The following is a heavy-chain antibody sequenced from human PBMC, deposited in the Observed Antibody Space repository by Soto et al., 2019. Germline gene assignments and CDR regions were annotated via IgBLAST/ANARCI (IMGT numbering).Heavy chain of an antibody. CDR1: GYTFTSYD. CDR2: MNPNSGNT. Sequence: QVPLVQSGAEVKKPGASVKVSCKASGYTFTSYDINWVRQATGQGLEWMGWMNPNSGNTGYAQKFQGRVTMTRNTSISTAYMELSSLRSEDTAVYYCAGELDTSNDAFDIWGQGTMVTVSS. J-gene: IGHJ3*02. V-gene: IGHV1-8*01. D-gene: IGHD1-7*01. CDR3: AGELDTSNDAFDI.